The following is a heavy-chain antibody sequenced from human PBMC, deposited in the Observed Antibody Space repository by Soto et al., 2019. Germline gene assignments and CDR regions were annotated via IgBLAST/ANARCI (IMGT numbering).Heavy chain of an antibody. J-gene: IGHJ4*02. D-gene: IGHD3-9*01. V-gene: IGHV3-23*01. CDR3: AKDPVLRYFDWLLSPSHFDY. Sequence: EVQLLESGGCLVQPGGSLRLSCAASGFTFSSYAMSWVRQAPGKGLEWVSAISGSGGSTYYADSVKGRFTISRDNSKNTLYLHMNSLRAEDTAVYYCAKDPVLRYFDWLLSPSHFDYWGQGTLVTVSS. CDR2: ISGSGGST. CDR1: GFTFSSYA.